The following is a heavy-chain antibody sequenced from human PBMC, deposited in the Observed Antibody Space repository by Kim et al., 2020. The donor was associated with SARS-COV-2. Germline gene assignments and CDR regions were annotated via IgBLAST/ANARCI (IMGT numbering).Heavy chain of an antibody. Sequence: GGSLRLSCAASGFTFSNYGLNWVRQAAGKGLEWVSPICWSSNYIYYADSVKGRFTISRDNARNSLYLQMNFLRAEDTAVYYCVRDPSVDISTCHYTDSYLDLWGRGTLVTVSS. V-gene: IGHV3-21*01. D-gene: IGHD3-9*01. CDR1: GFTFSNYG. CDR3: VRDPSVDISTCHYTDSYLDL. J-gene: IGHJ2*01. CDR2: ICWSSNYI.